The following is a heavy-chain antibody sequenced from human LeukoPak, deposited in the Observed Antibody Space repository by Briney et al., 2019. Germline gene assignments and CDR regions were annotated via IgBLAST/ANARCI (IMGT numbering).Heavy chain of an antibody. Sequence: GASVKVSCKASGYSFTGDYMHWVRQAPGQGLEWMGWINPNSGGTNYAQRFQGRVTMTRDTSISTAYMELSRLRSDDTAVYYCARPGEVMVYDYCGLDVWGQGTTVTVSS. V-gene: IGHV1-2*02. CDR2: INPNSGGT. CDR1: GYSFTGDY. D-gene: IGHD2-8*01. J-gene: IGHJ6*02. CDR3: ARPGEVMVYDYCGLDV.